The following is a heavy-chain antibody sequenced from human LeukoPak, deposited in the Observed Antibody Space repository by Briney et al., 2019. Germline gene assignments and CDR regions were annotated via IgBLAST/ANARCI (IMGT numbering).Heavy chain of an antibody. D-gene: IGHD2-21*02. CDR3: AKVMVTAGEY. CDR1: GFTFSSYA. J-gene: IGHJ4*02. V-gene: IGHV3-23*01. Sequence: GGSLRLSCAASGFTFSSYALSWVRQAPGKGLEWVSAISGSGGSTYCADSVEGRFTISRDNSKNTLYLQMNSLRAEDTAVYYCAKVMVTAGEYWGQGTLVTVSS. CDR2: ISGSGGST.